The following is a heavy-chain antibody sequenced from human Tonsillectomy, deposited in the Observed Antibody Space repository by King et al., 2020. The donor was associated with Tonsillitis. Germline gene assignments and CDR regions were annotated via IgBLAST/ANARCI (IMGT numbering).Heavy chain of an antibody. CDR1: GFTFSRYG. D-gene: IGHD6-19*01. J-gene: IGHJ2*01. V-gene: IGHV3-30*18. Sequence: VQLVESGGGVVQPGRSLRLSCASSGFTFSRYGMHWVRQSPGAGLEWVAVIGNDGSVTYYADSVKGRFTLSRDNSENTLYMQMNSLRVEDTAVYYCAKEIKQVAGDWYFDLWGRGTLVIVSS. CDR2: IGNDGSVT. CDR3: AKEIKQVAGDWYFDL.